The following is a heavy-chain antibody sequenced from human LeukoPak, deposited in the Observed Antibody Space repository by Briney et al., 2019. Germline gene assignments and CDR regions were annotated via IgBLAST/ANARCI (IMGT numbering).Heavy chain of an antibody. CDR2: IKQDGSEK. V-gene: IGHV3-7*01. D-gene: IGHD1-26*01. Sequence: GGSVRLSCAASGFTFSSYWMSWVRQAPGKGLEWVANIKQDGSEKYYVDSVKGRFTISRDNANNALYLQMNSLRAEDTAVYYRVRDSGSSYGYYFLHWGQGTLVTVSS. J-gene: IGHJ1*01. CDR3: VRDSGSSYGYYFLH. CDR1: GFTFSSYW.